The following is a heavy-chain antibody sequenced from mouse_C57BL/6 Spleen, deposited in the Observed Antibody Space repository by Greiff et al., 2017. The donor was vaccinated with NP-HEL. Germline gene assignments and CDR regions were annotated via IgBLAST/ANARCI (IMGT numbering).Heavy chain of an antibody. V-gene: IGHV2-6-1*01. Sequence: VQGVESGPGLVAPSQSLSITCTVSGFSLTSYGVHWVRQPPGKGLEWLVVIWSDGSTTYNSALKSRLSISKDNSKSQVFLKMNSLQTDDTAMYYCARQSIYYYGSSYPYYAMDYWGQGTSVTVSS. CDR1: GFSLTSYG. CDR2: IWSDGST. J-gene: IGHJ4*01. D-gene: IGHD1-1*01. CDR3: ARQSIYYYGSSYPYYAMDY.